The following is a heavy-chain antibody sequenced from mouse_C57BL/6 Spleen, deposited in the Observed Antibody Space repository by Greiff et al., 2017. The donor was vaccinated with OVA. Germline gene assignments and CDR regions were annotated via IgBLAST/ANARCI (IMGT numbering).Heavy chain of an antibody. V-gene: IGHV3-6*01. CDR1: GYSITSGYY. J-gene: IGHJ4*01. D-gene: IGHD1-1*01. CDR2: ISYDGSN. Sequence: DVQLQESGPGLVKPSQSLSLTCSVTGYSITSGYYWNWIRQFPGNKLEWMGYISYDGSNNYNPSLKNRISITRDTSKNQFFLKLNSVTTEDTATYYCARVDYYGSSYYAMDYWGQGTSVTVSS. CDR3: ARVDYYGSSYYAMDY.